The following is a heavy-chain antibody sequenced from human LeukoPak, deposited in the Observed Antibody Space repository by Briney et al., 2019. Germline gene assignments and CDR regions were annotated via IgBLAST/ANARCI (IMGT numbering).Heavy chain of an antibody. V-gene: IGHV3-30*02. CDR3: ARDYYYYDSSGYYTENLEGYFDY. CDR2: TRFEGKNK. CDR1: GFTFSRYG. D-gene: IGHD3-22*01. Sequence: GGSLRLSCAASGFTFSRYGMHWVRQAPGKGLEWVSFTRFEGKNKYYADSVRGGFTISRDNSKNTRYLQMTSLRAEDTAVYYCARDYYYYDSSGYYTENLEGYFDYWGQGTLVTVSS. J-gene: IGHJ4*02.